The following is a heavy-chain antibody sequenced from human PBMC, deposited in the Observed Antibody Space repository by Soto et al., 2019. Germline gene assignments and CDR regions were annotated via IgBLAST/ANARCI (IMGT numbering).Heavy chain of an antibody. CDR1: GGSISSGGYY. Sequence: PSETLSLTCTVSGGSISSGGYYWSWIRQHPWKGLEWVGYIYYSGRTYYNPSLHSRVSIAVDTTENQFSLKLTSVTAADTSVYYCARGSFSSSSSWFDPWGRGTLVTVSS. D-gene: IGHD6-6*01. CDR3: ARGSFSSSSSWFDP. CDR2: IYYSGRT. J-gene: IGHJ5*02. V-gene: IGHV4-31*03.